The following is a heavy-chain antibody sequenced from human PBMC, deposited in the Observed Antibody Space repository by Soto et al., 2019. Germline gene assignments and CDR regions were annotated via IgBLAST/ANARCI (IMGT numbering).Heavy chain of an antibody. J-gene: IGHJ4*02. Sequence: EVQLLESGGDLIQPGGSLRLSCAASGFTFNIYAMTWVRQAPGKGLEWVSAISRYGDFTYYADSVEGRFTISRDNSKNTLYFQINSLRAEDTAVYYCAKDRYLDHDSRGYLFDNWGQGTLVTVSS. CDR1: GFTFNIYA. CDR2: ISRYGDFT. D-gene: IGHD3-22*01. V-gene: IGHV3-23*01. CDR3: AKDRYLDHDSRGYLFDN.